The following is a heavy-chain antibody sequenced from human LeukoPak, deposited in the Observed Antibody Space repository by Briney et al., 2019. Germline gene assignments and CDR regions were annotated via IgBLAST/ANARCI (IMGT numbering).Heavy chain of an antibody. J-gene: IGHJ4*02. CDR3: AKDWGATLYHLDY. Sequence: GGSLRLSCEASAFKFGSYAMHWVRQAPGKGLEWVAVIWYDGSNKHYADSVKGRFTISRDNSKNTLYLQMNGMRAEDTAVYYCAKDWGATLYHLDYWGQGTLVTVSS. D-gene: IGHD1-26*01. CDR2: IWYDGSNK. CDR1: AFKFGSYA. V-gene: IGHV3-33*06.